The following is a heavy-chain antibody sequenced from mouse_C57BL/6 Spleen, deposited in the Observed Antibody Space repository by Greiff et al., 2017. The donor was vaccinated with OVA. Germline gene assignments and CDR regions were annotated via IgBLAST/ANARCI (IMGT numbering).Heavy chain of an antibody. CDR3: TTSTMASFFDY. CDR2: IDPENGDT. V-gene: IGHV14-4*01. CDR1: GFNIKDDY. D-gene: IGHD2-1*01. J-gene: IGHJ2*01. Sequence: EVMLVESGAELVRPGASVKLSCTASGFNIKDDYMHWVKQRPEQGLEWIGWIDPENGDTEYASKFQGKATITADTSSNTAYLQLSSLTSEDTAVYYCTTSTMASFFDYWGKGTTLTVSS.